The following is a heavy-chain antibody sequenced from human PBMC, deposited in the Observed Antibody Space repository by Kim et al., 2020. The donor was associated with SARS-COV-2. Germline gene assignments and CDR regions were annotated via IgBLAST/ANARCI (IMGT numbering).Heavy chain of an antibody. Sequence: SETLSLTCAVYGGSFSGYYWSWIRQPPGKGLEWIGEINHSGSTNYNPSLKSRVTISVDTSKNQFSLKLSSVTAADTAVYYCARAYRIRYYYDSSGYYLDYWGQGTLVTVSS. D-gene: IGHD3-22*01. J-gene: IGHJ4*02. CDR2: INHSGST. V-gene: IGHV4-34*01. CDR3: ARAYRIRYYYDSSGYYLDY. CDR1: GGSFSGYY.